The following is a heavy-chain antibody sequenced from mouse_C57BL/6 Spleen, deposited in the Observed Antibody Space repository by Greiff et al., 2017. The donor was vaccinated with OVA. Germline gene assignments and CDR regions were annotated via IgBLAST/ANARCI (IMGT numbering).Heavy chain of an antibody. CDR3: ARGGGTGFAY. D-gene: IGHD4-1*01. CDR2: IYPRSGNT. J-gene: IGHJ3*01. CDR1: GYTFTSYG. Sequence: LVESGAELARPGASVKLSCKASGYTFTSYGISWVKQRTGQGLEWIGEIYPRSGNTYYNEKFKGKATLTADKSSSTAYMELRSLTSEDSAVYFCARGGGTGFAYWGQGTLVTVSA. V-gene: IGHV1-81*01.